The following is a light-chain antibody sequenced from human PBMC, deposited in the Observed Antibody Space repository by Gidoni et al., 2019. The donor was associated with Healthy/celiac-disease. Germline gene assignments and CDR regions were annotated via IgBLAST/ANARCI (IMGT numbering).Light chain of an antibody. CDR1: QGISSA. V-gene: IGKV1D-13*01. J-gene: IGKJ3*01. Sequence: AIQLTQSPSSLSASVGDRVTTTCRASQGISSALAWYQQKPGKAPKLLIYDASSLESGVPSRFSGSGSGTDFTLTISSLQPEDFATYYCQQFNNYLTFGPGTKVDIK. CDR2: DAS. CDR3: QQFNNYLT.